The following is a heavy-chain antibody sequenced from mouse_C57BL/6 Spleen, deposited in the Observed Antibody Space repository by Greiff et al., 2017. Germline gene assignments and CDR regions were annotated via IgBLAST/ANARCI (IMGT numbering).Heavy chain of an antibody. CDR3: GREGHSSSLAY. CDR2: ISDGGSYT. Sequence: EVMLVESGGGLVKPGGSLKLSCAASGFTFSSYAMSWVRQTPEKRLEWVATISDGGSYTYYPDNVKGRFTLSRDNTKNNLYLKMRQLESEDTDMNYCGREGHSSSLAYWGQGTLVTVSA. CDR1: GFTFSSYA. D-gene: IGHD1-1*01. V-gene: IGHV5-4*01. J-gene: IGHJ3*01.